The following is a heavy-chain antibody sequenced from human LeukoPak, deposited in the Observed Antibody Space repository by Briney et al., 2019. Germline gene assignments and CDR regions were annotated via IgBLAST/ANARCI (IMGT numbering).Heavy chain of an antibody. Sequence: GASVKVSCKASGYTFTSYGISWVRQAPGQGLEWMGWISAYNGNTNYAQKLQGRVTMTTDTSTSTAYMELRSLRSDDTAVYYCAGSRYCSSTSCYAGDDYWGQGTLVTVSS. CDR3: AGSRYCSSTSCYAGDDY. J-gene: IGHJ4*02. CDR1: GYTFTSYG. CDR2: ISAYNGNT. D-gene: IGHD2-2*01. V-gene: IGHV1-18*01.